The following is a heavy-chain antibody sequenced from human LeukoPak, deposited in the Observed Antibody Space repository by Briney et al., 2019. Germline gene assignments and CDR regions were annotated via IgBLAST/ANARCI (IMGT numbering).Heavy chain of an antibody. CDR3: ARSYGDYLGY. Sequence: GGSLRLSCAASGFTVSSNYMSWVRQAPGKGLEWVSVIHSGGSTYYADSVKGRFTISRDNSKNTLYLQMNSLRAEDTAVYYCARSYGDYLGYWGQGTLATVSS. D-gene: IGHD4-17*01. CDR2: IHSGGST. J-gene: IGHJ4*02. CDR1: GFTVSSNY. V-gene: IGHV3-66*01.